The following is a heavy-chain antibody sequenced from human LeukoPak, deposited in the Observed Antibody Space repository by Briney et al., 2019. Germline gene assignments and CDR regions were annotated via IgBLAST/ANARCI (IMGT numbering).Heavy chain of an antibody. V-gene: IGHV3-15*01. J-gene: IGHJ4*02. CDR3: IGASSPGYYFDY. CDR1: GFTFSNAW. CDR2: IKSKTDGATT. D-gene: IGHD3-16*01. Sequence: GGSLRLSCAASGFTFSNAWMSWVRQAPGKGLEWVGRIKSKTDGATTDYAAPVKGRFTSSRDDSKTTLYLQMNTLKTEDTAVYYCIGASSPGYYFDYWGQGTLVTVSS.